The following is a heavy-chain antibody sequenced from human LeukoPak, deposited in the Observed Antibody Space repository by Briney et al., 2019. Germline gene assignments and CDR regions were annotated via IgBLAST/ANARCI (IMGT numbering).Heavy chain of an antibody. D-gene: IGHD3-10*01. CDR3: AKDLHYYGSGNYMDV. J-gene: IGHJ6*03. Sequence: GGPLRLSXAASGFTFSSYAMSWVRQAPGKGLEWVSAISGSGGSTYYADSVKGRFTISRDNSKNTLYLQMNSLRAEDTAVYYCAKDLHYYGSGNYMDVWGKGTTVTVSS. CDR1: GFTFSSYA. V-gene: IGHV3-23*01. CDR2: ISGSGGST.